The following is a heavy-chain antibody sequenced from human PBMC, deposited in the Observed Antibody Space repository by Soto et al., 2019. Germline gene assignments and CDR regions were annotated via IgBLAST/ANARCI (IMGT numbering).Heavy chain of an antibody. V-gene: IGHV3-30*18. D-gene: IGHD3-10*01. CDR1: GFTFSSYG. CDR3: AKELHVVRGWFDP. J-gene: IGHJ5*02. Sequence: QVQLVESGGGVVQPGRSLRLSCAASGFTFSSYGMHWVRQAPGKGLEWVAVISYDGSNKYYADSVKGRFTISRDNSKNTLYLQMNSLRAEDTAVYYCAKELHVVRGWFDPWGQGTLVTVSS. CDR2: ISYDGSNK.